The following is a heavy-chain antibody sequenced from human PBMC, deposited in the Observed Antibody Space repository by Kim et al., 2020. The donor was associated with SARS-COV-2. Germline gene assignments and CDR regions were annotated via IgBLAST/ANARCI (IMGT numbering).Heavy chain of an antibody. J-gene: IGHJ4*02. D-gene: IGHD6-19*01. Sequence: DAVKGRFTISGDNSKNTLYLQMNSLRAEDTAVYYCAKVHPHWQWVALFDYWGQGTLVTVSS. V-gene: IGHV3-23*01. CDR3: AKVHPHWQWVALFDY.